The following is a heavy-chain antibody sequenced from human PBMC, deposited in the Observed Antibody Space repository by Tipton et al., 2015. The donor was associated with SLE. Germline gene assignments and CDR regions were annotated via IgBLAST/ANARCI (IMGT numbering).Heavy chain of an antibody. CDR3: ARQRGFTYYSASGSYYNSDAFDI. CDR2: IYYSGTT. Sequence: TLSLTCTVSGGSIRSSNYYWGWIRQPPGKGLEWIGIIYYSGTTYYNPSLKSRVTISGDTPKNQFSLKLTSVTAADTAVYYCARQRGFTYYSASGSYYNSDAFDIWGQGTKVTVSS. D-gene: IGHD3-10*01. CDR1: GGSIRSSNYY. J-gene: IGHJ3*02. V-gene: IGHV4-39*01.